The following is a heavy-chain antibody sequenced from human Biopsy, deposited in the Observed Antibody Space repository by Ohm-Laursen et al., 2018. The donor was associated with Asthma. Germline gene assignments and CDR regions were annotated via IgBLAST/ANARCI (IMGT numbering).Heavy chain of an antibody. CDR2: LIPVLGTP. V-gene: IGHV1-69*01. Sequence: SSVKVSCKVSGGTFGNYAISWVRQAPGQGLEWMGGLIPVLGTPDHAQMFEGRVTITADESTSTAYMELGSLSSEDTAVYYCARGYSGSDRIVYYYSGLEVWGQGTTVTVSS. CDR1: GGTFGNYA. CDR3: ARGYSGSDRIVYYYSGLEV. D-gene: IGHD5-12*01. J-gene: IGHJ6*02.